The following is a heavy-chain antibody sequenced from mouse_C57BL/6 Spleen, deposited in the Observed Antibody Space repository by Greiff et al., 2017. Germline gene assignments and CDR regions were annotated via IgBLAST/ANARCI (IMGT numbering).Heavy chain of an antibody. Sequence: EVQLQQSGPGLVKPSQSLSLTCSVTGYSITSGYYWTWIRQFPGNKLEWMGYISYDGSNNYNPSLKNRISITRDTSKNPFFLKLNSVTTEDTATYYCARDYYGSSAMDYWGQGTSVTVSS. V-gene: IGHV3-6*01. D-gene: IGHD1-1*01. J-gene: IGHJ4*01. CDR3: ARDYYGSSAMDY. CDR2: ISYDGSN. CDR1: GYSITSGYY.